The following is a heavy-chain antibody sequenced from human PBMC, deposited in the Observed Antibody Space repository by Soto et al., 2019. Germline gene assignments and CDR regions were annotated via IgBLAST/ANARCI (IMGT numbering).Heavy chain of an antibody. CDR1: GFTFSSYG. CDR3: ARDGGVVVAAGFDH. V-gene: IGHV3-33*01. CDR2: IWYDGSNK. Sequence: QVQLVESGGGVVQPGRSLRLSCAASGFTFSSYGMHWVGQAPGKGLEWVAVIWYDGSNKYYADSVKGRFTISRDNSENTLYLQMNSLRAEDTAVYYCARDGGVVVAAGFDHWGQGTLVTVSS. J-gene: IGHJ4*02. D-gene: IGHD2-15*01.